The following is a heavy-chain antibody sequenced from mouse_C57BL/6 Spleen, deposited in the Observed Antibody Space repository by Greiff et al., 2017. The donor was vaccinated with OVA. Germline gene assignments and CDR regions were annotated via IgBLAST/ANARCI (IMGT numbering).Heavy chain of an antibody. CDR3: TRSWVDYARDD. V-gene: IGHV1-15*01. D-gene: IGHD4-1*01. Sequence: QVQLQQSGAELVRPGASVTLSCKASGYTFTDYEMHWVKQTPVHGLEWIGAIDPETGGTAYNQKFKGKAILTADKSSSTAYMELRSLTSEDSAVEYCTRSWVDYARDDWGQGTSGTVSS. J-gene: IGHJ4*01. CDR2: IDPETGGT. CDR1: GYTFTDYE.